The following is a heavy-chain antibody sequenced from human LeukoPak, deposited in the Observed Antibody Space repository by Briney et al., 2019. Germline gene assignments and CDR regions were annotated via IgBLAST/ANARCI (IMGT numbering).Heavy chain of an antibody. V-gene: IGHV4-59*08. J-gene: IGHJ4*02. CDR2: TFYNGNT. Sequence: SETLSPTCTVSGGSISSYYWSWIRQPPGKGLEWIGYTFYNGNTNCNPSLKSRVTISLDSAKNQFSLKLSSVTAADTAVYYCARHIYRTFYFDYWGQGALVTVSS. CDR3: ARHIYRTFYFDY. D-gene: IGHD1-14*01. CDR1: GGSISSYY.